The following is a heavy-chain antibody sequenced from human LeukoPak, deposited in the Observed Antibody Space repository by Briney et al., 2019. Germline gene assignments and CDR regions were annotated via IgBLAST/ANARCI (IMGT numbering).Heavy chain of an antibody. CDR2: IKQDGSEI. V-gene: IGHV3-7*05. Sequence: GGSLRLSCAASGFTFSSYWMSWVRQAPGKGLEWVANIKQDGSEIYYVDSVKGRFTISRDDAKNSLYLQMNSLRAEDTAVYYCARPLGYCGGGSCYPFDCWGQGVLVTVSS. CDR1: GFTFSSYW. CDR3: ARPLGYCGGGSCYPFDC. D-gene: IGHD2-15*01. J-gene: IGHJ4*02.